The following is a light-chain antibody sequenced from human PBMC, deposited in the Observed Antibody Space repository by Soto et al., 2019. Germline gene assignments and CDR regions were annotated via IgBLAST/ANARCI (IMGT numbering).Light chain of an antibody. J-gene: IGKJ4*01. Sequence: IQMTQSPSSLSASVGDRVTIACRASQSISTYLNWYQQTPGKAPKLLIYAASNLQNGVPSRFSGSGSGREFTLTISSLQPEDFATYYCQQYNTFLTFGGGTKVEI. V-gene: IGKV1-39*01. CDR2: AAS. CDR3: QQYNTFLT. CDR1: QSISTY.